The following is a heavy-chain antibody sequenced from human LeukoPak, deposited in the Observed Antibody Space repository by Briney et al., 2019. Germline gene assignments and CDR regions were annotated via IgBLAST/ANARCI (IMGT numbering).Heavy chain of an antibody. CDR1: GYTFTGYY. D-gene: IGHD2-21*02. J-gene: IGHJ4*02. CDR3: ARGVVVTRSLDY. Sequence: ASAKVSCKASGYTFTGYYMHWVRQTPGQGLEWMGWINPNSGGTNYAQKFQGRVTMTRDTSISTAYMELSRLRSVDTAVYYCARGVVVTRSLDYWGQGTLVTVSS. CDR2: INPNSGGT. V-gene: IGHV1-2*02.